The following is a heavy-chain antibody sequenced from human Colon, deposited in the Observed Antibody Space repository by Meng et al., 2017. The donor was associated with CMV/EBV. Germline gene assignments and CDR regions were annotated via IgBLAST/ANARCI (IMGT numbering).Heavy chain of an antibody. J-gene: IGHJ6*02. V-gene: IGHV3-30*02. CDR3: ARASQSNYYYGMDV. CDR1: GFIFSSYG. D-gene: IGHD6-6*01. CDR2: IRYDGSNE. Sequence: GESLKISCAVSGFIFSSYGMHWVRQAPGKGLEWVAFIRYDGSNEYYADSVKGRFTVTRDNSKSTLYLQMNSLRPEDTAVYYCARASQSNYYYGMDVWGQGTTVTVSS.